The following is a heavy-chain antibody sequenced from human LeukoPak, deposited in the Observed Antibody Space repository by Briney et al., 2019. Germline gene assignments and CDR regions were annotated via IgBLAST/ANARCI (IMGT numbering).Heavy chain of an antibody. CDR2: FDPEDGET. CDR3: ATSVVVGARVYYYGMDV. CDR1: GYTLTELS. D-gene: IGHD2-15*01. J-gene: IGHJ6*02. Sequence: ASVKVSCKVSGYTLTELSMHWVRQAPGKGLEWMGGFDPEDGETIYAQKFQGRVTMTEDTSTDTAYMELSSLRSEDTAVYYCATSVVVGARVYYYGMDVWGQGTTVTVSS. V-gene: IGHV1-24*01.